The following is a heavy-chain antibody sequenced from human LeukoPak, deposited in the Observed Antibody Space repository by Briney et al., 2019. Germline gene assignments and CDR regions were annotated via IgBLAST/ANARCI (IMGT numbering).Heavy chain of an antibody. CDR2: VYYSGRT. CDR3: ARVTGWAYYYYYMDV. Sequence: SETLSLTCTVSGGSISSSDYYWGWIRQPPGKGLEWIGSVYYSGRTYYNPSLKSRVTISVDTSKNQFSLKLTSVTAADTAVYYCARVTGWAYYYYYMDVWGKGTTVTVSS. V-gene: IGHV4-39*07. D-gene: IGHD6-19*01. CDR1: GGSISSSDYY. J-gene: IGHJ6*03.